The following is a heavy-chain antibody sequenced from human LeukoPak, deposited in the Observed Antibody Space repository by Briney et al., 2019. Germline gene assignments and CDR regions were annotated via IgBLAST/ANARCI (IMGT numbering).Heavy chain of an antibody. CDR2: INPKSGGT. Sequence: ASVKVSCKASGYTFTAYYVHWVRQAPGQGLEWMGWINPKSGGTKYAQKFQGRVTMTRDTSISTAYMELSRLRSDDTAVYYCATGGDILTGYCFDYWGQGTLVTVSS. V-gene: IGHV1-2*02. CDR3: ATGGDILTGYCFDY. J-gene: IGHJ4*02. D-gene: IGHD3-9*01. CDR1: GYTFTAYY.